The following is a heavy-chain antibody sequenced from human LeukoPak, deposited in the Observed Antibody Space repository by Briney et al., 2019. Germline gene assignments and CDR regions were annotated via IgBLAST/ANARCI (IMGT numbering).Heavy chain of an antibody. D-gene: IGHD3-9*01. V-gene: IGHV3-11*04. CDR3: ARERPYYNSLTGYPAYYYYGLDV. J-gene: IGHJ6*02. Sequence: GGSLRLSCAASGFTLGDYYMSWIRQTPGKGLEWISNIGRSGSPIYYADSVKGRFTISRDNAKNSLYLQMNSLRAEDTAVYYCARERPYYNSLTGYPAYYYYGLDVWGQGTTVTVSS. CDR2: IGRSGSPI. CDR1: GFTLGDYY.